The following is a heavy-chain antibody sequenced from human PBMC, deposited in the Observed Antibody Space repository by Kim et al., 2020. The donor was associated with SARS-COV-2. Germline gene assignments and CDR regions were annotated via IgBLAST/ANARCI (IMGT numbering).Heavy chain of an antibody. Sequence: VKGRFTISRDNSKNTLYVQMNSLRAEDTAVYYCAKDSQYSSTWYPNWLDPWGQGTLVTVSS. D-gene: IGHD6-13*01. V-gene: IGHV3-23*01. CDR3: AKDSQYSSTWYPNWLDP. J-gene: IGHJ5*02.